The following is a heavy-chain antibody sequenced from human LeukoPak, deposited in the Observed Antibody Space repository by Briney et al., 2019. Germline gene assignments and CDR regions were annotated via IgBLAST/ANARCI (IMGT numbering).Heavy chain of an antibody. CDR3: ARDTGLGRYYDSSGYYSAGRWFDP. CDR1: GYTFSSNA. D-gene: IGHD3-22*01. V-gene: IGHV1-3*01. Sequence: ASVKASCKASGYTFSSNAIHWVRQAPGQRLEWMGWINAGNGDTKYSQKFQGRVTIIRDTSASTAYMELSSLRSEDTAVYYCARDTGLGRYYDSSGYYSAGRWFDPWGQGTLVTVSS. CDR2: INAGNGDT. J-gene: IGHJ5*02.